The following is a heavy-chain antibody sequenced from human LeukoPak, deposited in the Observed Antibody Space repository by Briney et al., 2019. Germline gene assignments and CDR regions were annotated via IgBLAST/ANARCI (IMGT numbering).Heavy chain of an antibody. CDR1: GYTFTRYT. J-gene: IGHJ4*02. V-gene: IGHV1-18*01. CDR2: ISAHNGNT. D-gene: IGHD3-3*01. CDR3: VRITIFVDYFDY. Sequence: ASVKLSCKASGYTFTRYTISWVRQAPGQGLEWMGWISAHNGNTSYAQKLQGRVTMTTDTSTSTAYMELRSLRSDDTAVYFCVRITIFVDYFDYWGQGTLVTISS.